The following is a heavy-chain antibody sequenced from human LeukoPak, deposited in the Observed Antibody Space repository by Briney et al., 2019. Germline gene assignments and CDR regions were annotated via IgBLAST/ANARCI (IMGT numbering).Heavy chain of an antibody. CDR2: ISGSGGST. CDR1: GFTFSSYA. Sequence: GGSLRLSCAASGFTFSSYAMSWVRQAPGEGLEWVSAISGSGGSTYYADSVKGRFTISRDNSKNTLYLQMNSLRAEDTAVYYCAKGRDRTSSQGITIFGVVLPLFDYWGQGTLVTVSS. V-gene: IGHV3-23*01. D-gene: IGHD3-3*01. CDR3: AKGRDRTSSQGITIFGVVLPLFDY. J-gene: IGHJ4*02.